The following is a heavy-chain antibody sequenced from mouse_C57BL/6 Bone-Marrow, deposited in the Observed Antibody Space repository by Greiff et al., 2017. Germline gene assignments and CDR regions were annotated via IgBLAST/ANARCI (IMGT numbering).Heavy chain of an antibody. CDR2: IYPGDGGT. V-gene: IGHV1-82*01. D-gene: IGHD2-13*01. Sequence: VKLVESGPELVKPGASVKISCKASGYAFSSSWMNWVKQRPGKGLEWIGRIYPGDGGTNYNGKFKGKATLTADKSSSTAYMQLSSLTSEDSAVYFCARERLAGFDYWGQGTTLTVSS. J-gene: IGHJ2*01. CDR1: GYAFSSSW. CDR3: ARERLAGFDY.